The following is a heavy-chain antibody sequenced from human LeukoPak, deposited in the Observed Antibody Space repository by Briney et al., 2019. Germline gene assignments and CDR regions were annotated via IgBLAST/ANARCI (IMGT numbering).Heavy chain of an antibody. D-gene: IGHD6-19*01. V-gene: IGHV3-30-3*01. CDR1: GFTFSSYA. Sequence: GGSLRLSCAASGFTFSSYAIHWVRQAPGKGLEWVAVISHDGSNKYYADFVKGRFTISRDNSKNTLYLQMNSLRPEDTAVYYCARGAVADSARYYYYYMDVWGKGATVTVSS. J-gene: IGHJ6*03. CDR2: ISHDGSNK. CDR3: ARGAVADSARYYYYYMDV.